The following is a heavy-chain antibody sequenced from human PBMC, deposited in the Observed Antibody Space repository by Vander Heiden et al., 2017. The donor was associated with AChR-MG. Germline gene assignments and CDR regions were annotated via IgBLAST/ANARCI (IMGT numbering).Heavy chain of an antibody. V-gene: IGHV4-39*01. J-gene: IGHJ3*02. D-gene: IGHD4-17*01. CDR3: AIRPTYGDYPYDAFDI. Sequence: QLQLQESGPGLVKPSETLSLTCTVSGGSISSSSYYWGWIRQPPGKGLEWIGSIYYSGSTYYNPSLKSRVTISVDTSKNQFSLKLSSVTAADTAVYYCAIRPTYGDYPYDAFDIWGQGTMVTVSS. CDR1: GGSISSSSYY. CDR2: IYYSGST.